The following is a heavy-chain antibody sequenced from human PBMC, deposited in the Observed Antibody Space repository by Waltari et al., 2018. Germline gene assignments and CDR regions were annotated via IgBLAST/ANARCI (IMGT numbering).Heavy chain of an antibody. V-gene: IGHV3-7*04. Sequence: EVQLEESGGGLVQPGESLRLSCAASGFTCSNDYMSWDRQAPGKGLEWVANIKQDGSEKYYVDSVKGRFSISRDNAKNSLFLQMKRLRAEDTGVYYCAWEEVDRSGFSGYDFNVCYRHWGQGTLVTVSS. D-gene: IGHD5-12*01. CDR3: AWEEVDRSGFSGYDFNVCYRH. J-gene: IGHJ1*01. CDR1: GFTCSNDY. CDR2: IKQDGSEK.